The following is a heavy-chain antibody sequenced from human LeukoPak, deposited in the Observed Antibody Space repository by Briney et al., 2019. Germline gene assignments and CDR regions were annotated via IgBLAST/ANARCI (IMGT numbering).Heavy chain of an antibody. CDR2: IYYSGGT. V-gene: IGHV4-61*01. CDR3: ATRGDYYDSSGYYSYDAFDI. CDR1: GGSVSSGSYY. D-gene: IGHD3-22*01. Sequence: PSETLSLTCTVSGGSVSSGSYYWSWIRQPPGKGLEYIGYIYYSGGTNYNPSLKSRVTISVDTSKNQFSLKLSSVTAADTAVYYCATRGDYYDSSGYYSYDAFDIWGQGTMVTVSS. J-gene: IGHJ3*02.